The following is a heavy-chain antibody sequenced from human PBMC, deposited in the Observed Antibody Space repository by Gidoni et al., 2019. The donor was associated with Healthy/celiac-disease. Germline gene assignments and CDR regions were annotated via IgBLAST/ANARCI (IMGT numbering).Heavy chain of an antibody. CDR1: GFTFGSYA. J-gene: IGHJ4*02. CDR2: ISGSGGST. V-gene: IGHV3-23*01. Sequence: EVQLLESGGGLVQPGGSLLRSCAASGFTFGSYAMSWVRQAQGKGLEWVSAISGSGGSTYYADSVKGRFTISRDNSKNTLYLQMNSLRAEDTAVYYCAKDSRSRIVVVIDYWGQGTLVTVSS. CDR3: AKDSRSRIVVVIDY. D-gene: IGHD3-22*01.